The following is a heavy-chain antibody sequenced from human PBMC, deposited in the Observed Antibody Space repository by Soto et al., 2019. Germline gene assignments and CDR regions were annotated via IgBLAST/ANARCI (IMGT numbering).Heavy chain of an antibody. D-gene: IGHD3-9*01. Sequence: GGSLRLSCAASGFTFDDYAMHWVRQAPGKGLEWVSRISWNSGSIGYADSVKGRFTISRDNAKNSLYLQMNSLRAEDTALYYCAKDIGHYDILTGYPDYWGQGTLVTVSS. CDR3: AKDIGHYDILTGYPDY. CDR1: GFTFDDYA. CDR2: ISWNSGSI. J-gene: IGHJ4*02. V-gene: IGHV3-9*01.